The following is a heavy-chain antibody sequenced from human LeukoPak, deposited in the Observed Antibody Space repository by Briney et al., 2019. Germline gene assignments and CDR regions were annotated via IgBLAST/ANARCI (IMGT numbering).Heavy chain of an antibody. Sequence: QPGGSLRLSRAASGFPFNSFWMHWVRQAPGKGLVWVSDMNEYSTTIRYADSVKGRFTISRDNAKSILYLQMNNLRAEDTAMYFCARGGVNPVDHWGQGTLVTVSS. CDR3: ARGGVNPVDH. D-gene: IGHD1-14*01. V-gene: IGHV3-74*01. J-gene: IGHJ4*02. CDR1: GFPFNSFW. CDR2: MNEYSTTI.